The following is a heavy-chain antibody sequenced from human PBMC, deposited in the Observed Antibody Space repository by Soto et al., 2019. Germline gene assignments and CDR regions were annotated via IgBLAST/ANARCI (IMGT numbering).Heavy chain of an antibody. J-gene: IGHJ4*02. CDR3: ARHSQLSYDSSGYYRPENYFDY. Sequence: PSETLSLTCTVSGGSISSGGYYWSWIRQHPGKGLEWIGYIYYSGSTYYNPSLKSRVTISVDTSKNQFSLKLSSVTAADTAVYYCARHSQLSYDSSGYYRPENYFDYWGQGTLVTVSS. CDR2: IYYSGST. V-gene: IGHV4-31*03. CDR1: GGSISSGGYY. D-gene: IGHD3-22*01.